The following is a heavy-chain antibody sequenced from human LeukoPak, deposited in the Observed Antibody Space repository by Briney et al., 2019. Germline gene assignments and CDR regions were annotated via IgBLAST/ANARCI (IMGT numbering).Heavy chain of an antibody. J-gene: IGHJ4*02. CDR2: ISYDGSNK. V-gene: IGHV3-30*04. CDR1: GFTFSSYA. D-gene: IGHD6-19*01. CDR3: ARDWFRGMTVAGPLDY. Sequence: AGGSLRLSCAASGFTFSSYAMHWVRQAPGKGLEWVAVISYDGSNKYYADSVKGRFTISRDNSKNTLSLQMNSLRAEDTAVYYCARDWFRGMTVAGPLDYWGQGTQVTVSS.